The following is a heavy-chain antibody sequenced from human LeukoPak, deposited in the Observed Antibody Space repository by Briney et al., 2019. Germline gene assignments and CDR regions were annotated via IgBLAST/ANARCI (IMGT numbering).Heavy chain of an antibody. CDR3: AKDGEPRYRLYYYYMDV. J-gene: IGHJ6*03. CDR2: ISGSGGST. V-gene: IGHV3-23*01. CDR1: GFTFSSYA. D-gene: IGHD3-16*02. Sequence: PGGSLRLSCAASGFTFSSYAMSWVRQAPGKGLEWVSGISGSGGSTYYADSVEGRFTISRDNSNNTLYLQMTSLRAEDTAIYYCAKDGEPRYRLYYYYMDVWGKGTTVTVSS.